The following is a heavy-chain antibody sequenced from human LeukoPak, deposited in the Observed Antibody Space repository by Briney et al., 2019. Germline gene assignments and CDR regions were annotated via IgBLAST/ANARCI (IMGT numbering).Heavy chain of an antibody. Sequence: ASVKVSCKVSGYTLTELSMHWVRQAPGKGLEWMGGFDPEDGETIYAQKFQGRVTITADESTSTAYMELSGLRSEDTAVYYCARGSYYDSSGYYNWGQGTLVTVSS. CDR2: FDPEDGET. CDR3: ARGSYYDSSGYYN. V-gene: IGHV1-24*01. CDR1: GYTLTELS. D-gene: IGHD3-22*01. J-gene: IGHJ4*01.